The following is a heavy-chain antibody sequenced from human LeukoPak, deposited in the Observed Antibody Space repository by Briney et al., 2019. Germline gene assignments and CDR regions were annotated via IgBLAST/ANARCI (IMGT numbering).Heavy chain of an antibody. V-gene: IGHV3-30*02. D-gene: IGHD3-16*01. Sequence: GGSLRLSCAASGFTLSSYGMHWVRQAPGKGLEWVAFIRYDGSNKYYADSVKGRFTISRDNSKNTLYLQMNSLRAEDTAVYYCAKVSPIYDYVWGSYSDYWGQGTLVTVSS. CDR1: GFTLSSYG. J-gene: IGHJ4*02. CDR3: AKVSPIYDYVWGSYSDY. CDR2: IRYDGSNK.